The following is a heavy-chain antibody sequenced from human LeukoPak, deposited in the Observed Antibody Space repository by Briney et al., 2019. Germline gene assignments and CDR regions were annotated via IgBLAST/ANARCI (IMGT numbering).Heavy chain of an antibody. V-gene: IGHV3-48*01. D-gene: IGHD6-19*01. CDR3: AREKTQWLACQKYYWYFDL. CDR1: GFTFSSYS. Sequence: PGGSLRLSCAASGFTFSSYSMNWVRQAPGKGLEWVSYISSSSSTIYYADSVKGRFTISRDNAKNSLYLQMNSLRAEDTAVYYCAREKTQWLACQKYYWYFDLWGRGTLVTVSS. J-gene: IGHJ2*01. CDR2: ISSSSSTI.